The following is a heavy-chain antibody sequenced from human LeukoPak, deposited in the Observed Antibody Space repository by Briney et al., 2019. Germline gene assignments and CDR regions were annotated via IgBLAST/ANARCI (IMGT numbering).Heavy chain of an antibody. J-gene: IGHJ4*02. V-gene: IGHV3-30-3*01. CDR1: GFAFSSYA. CDR3: ARVKGGIAAAGNYFDY. D-gene: IGHD6-13*01. CDR2: VSYEGGSK. Sequence: GGSLRLSCAASGFAFSSYAMHWVRQGPGKGLEWGALVSYEGGSKYYADSVKGRITISRDNSKNTLHLQMNSLRTEDTAVYYCARVKGGIAAAGNYFDYWGQGTLVTVSS.